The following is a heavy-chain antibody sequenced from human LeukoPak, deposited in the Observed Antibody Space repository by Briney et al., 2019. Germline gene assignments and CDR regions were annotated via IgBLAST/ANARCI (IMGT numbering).Heavy chain of an antibody. CDR3: ARGRHLTTLGGAAAGFLDS. J-gene: IGHJ4*02. V-gene: IGHV4-34*01. D-gene: IGHD6-13*01. CDR1: GGSFSGYY. Sequence: SETLSLTCGVNGGSFSGYYWNWIRQTPGKGLEWIGGINHSGSTNYNPSLKRRVTISVDTSQKQFSLRLTSVTAADTAAYYCARGRHLTTLGGAAAGFLDSWGQGTMVTVSS. CDR2: INHSGST.